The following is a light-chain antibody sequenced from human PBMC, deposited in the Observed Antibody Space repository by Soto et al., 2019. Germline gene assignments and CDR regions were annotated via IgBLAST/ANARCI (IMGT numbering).Light chain of an antibody. CDR3: CSYAGGNAWV. V-gene: IGLV2-23*01. J-gene: IGLJ3*02. Sequence: QSVLTQPASVSGSPGQSITISCSGSSGDVGAYNLVSWYQQHPGKAPRLIIFEDNKRPSGVSYRFSGSKSANTASLTIAGLQAEDEGDYYCCSYAGGNAWVFGGGNKLTVL. CDR2: EDN. CDR1: SGDVGAYNL.